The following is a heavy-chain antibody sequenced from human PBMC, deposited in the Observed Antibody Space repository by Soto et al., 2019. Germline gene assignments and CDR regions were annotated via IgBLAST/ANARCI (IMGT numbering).Heavy chain of an antibody. D-gene: IGHD3-3*01. Sequence: GGSLRLSCAASGFTFSSYAMSWVRQAPGKGLEWVSAISGSGGSTYYADSVKGRFTISRDNSKNTLYLQMNSLRAEDTAVYYCAGGSGGTYYDFWSGYLYYMDVWGKGTTVTVSS. CDR1: GFTFSSYA. CDR3: AGGSGGTYYDFWSGYLYYMDV. CDR2: ISGSGGST. V-gene: IGHV3-23*01. J-gene: IGHJ6*03.